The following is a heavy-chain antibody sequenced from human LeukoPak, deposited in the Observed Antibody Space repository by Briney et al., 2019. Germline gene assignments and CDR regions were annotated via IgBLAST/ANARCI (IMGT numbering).Heavy chain of an antibody. V-gene: IGHV3-74*01. D-gene: IGHD4-11*01. J-gene: IGHJ4*02. CDR3: TRDRTTITLFEL. CDR1: GFSISSYW. CDR2: ISPDGSTT. Sequence: GGSLRLSCAASGFSISSYWMHWVRQVPGKGLVWVSRISPDGSTTGYADSVEGRFTASRDNARNTLYLQINSLRAEDSAVYYCTRDRTTITLFELWGQGTLVTVSS.